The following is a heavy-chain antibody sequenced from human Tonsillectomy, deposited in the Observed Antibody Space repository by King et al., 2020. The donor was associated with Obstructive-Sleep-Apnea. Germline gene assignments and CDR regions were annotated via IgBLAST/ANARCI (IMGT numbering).Heavy chain of an antibody. CDR3: ARRRTGSQNFDY. D-gene: IGHD3-10*01. Sequence: VQLVESGGGLVKPGGSLRLSCAASGFTFSDYSINWVRQAPGKGLEWVSSISSRCTFIYYADSVKGRFSSSRDNAKNSLFLQMNSLRADDTAVYFCARRRTGSQNFDYWGQGTLLTVSS. V-gene: IGHV3-21*01. J-gene: IGHJ4*02. CDR1: GFTFSDYS. CDR2: ISSRCTFI.